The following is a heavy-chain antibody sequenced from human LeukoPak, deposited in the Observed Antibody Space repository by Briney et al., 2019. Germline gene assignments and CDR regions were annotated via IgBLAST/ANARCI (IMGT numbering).Heavy chain of an antibody. Sequence: GGSLRLSCAASGFTLSNYDMNWVRQAPGKGLDCVSSISNIYYKDSVRGRFTISRDDAKTSLYLEMNSLRAEDTAVYYCARADCSSSTCYLRRSWFDPWGQGTLVTVPS. CDR2: ISNI. D-gene: IGHD2-2*01. CDR1: GFTLSNYD. CDR3: ARADCSSSTCYLRRSWFDP. V-gene: IGHV3-21*01. J-gene: IGHJ5*02.